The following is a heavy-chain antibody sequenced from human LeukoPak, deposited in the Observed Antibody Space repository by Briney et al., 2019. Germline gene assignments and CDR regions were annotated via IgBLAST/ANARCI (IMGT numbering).Heavy chain of an antibody. V-gene: IGHV4-31*03. D-gene: IGHD3-22*01. CDR2: IYYSGNT. CDR1: GGSISTGGYY. J-gene: IGHJ4*02. Sequence: SETLSLICTVSGGSISTGGYYWSWIRQHPGKGLEWIGYIYYSGNTYYNPSLKSRLTISVDTSKNQFSLKLSSVTAADTAVYYCARDGGGYYYFDYWGQGTLVTVSS. CDR3: ARDGGGYYYFDY.